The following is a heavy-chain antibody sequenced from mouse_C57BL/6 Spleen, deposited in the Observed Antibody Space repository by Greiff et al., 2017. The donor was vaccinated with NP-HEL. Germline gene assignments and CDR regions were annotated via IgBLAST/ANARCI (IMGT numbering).Heavy chain of an antibody. Sequence: VQLQQSGAELVMPGASVKLSCKASGYTFTSYWMHWVKQRPGQGLEWIGEIDPSDSYTNYNQKFKGKSTLTVDKSSSTAYMQLSSLTSEDSAVYYCARVAQAGFDYWGQGTTLTVSS. CDR2: IDPSDSYT. J-gene: IGHJ2*01. V-gene: IGHV1-69*01. CDR1: GYTFTSYW. D-gene: IGHD3-2*02. CDR3: ARVAQAGFDY.